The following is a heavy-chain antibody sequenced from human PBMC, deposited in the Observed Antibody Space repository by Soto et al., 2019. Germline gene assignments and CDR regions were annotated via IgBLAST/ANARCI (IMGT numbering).Heavy chain of an antibody. CDR3: AKRSPYSSGWYSPIFDY. J-gene: IGHJ4*02. CDR2: ISESGGST. V-gene: IGHV3-23*01. Sequence: GGSLRLSCAAAGFSFSDDAMSWVRQATGKGLEWVSVISESGGSTHYADSVRGRFTVSRDNSKNSLSLRMNSLRDEDTAVYFCAKRSPYSSGWYSPIFDYWGQGALVTVSS. D-gene: IGHD6-13*01. CDR1: GFSFSDDA.